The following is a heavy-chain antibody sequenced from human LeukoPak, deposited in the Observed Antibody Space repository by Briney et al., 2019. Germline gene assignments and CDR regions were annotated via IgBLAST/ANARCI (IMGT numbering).Heavy chain of an antibody. V-gene: IGHV3-7*01. CDR1: GFTFSTYW. Sequence: PGGSLRLSCAGSGFTFSTYWMSWVRQAPGKGLEWVANIKQDESKKYYVDSVRGRFTISRDNAKNSLYLQMNSLRAEDTGVYYCVRDGSSGYDRAFDYWGQGTLVTVSS. J-gene: IGHJ4*02. CDR3: VRDGSSGYDRAFDY. D-gene: IGHD5-12*01. CDR2: IKQDESKK.